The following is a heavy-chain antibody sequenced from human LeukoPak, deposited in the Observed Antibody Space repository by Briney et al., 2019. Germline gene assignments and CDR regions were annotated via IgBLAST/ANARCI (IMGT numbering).Heavy chain of an antibody. CDR3: VRDGGVSGYDLLDY. V-gene: IGHV3-7*01. CDR1: GFTFSNYW. Sequence: PGGSLRLSCAASGFTFSNYWMTWVRQAPGKGLEWVAHINQDGSKQYYMDSMKARFTISRDNAKNSPSLQMNSLRAEDTAVYYCVRDGGVSGYDLLDYWGQGTLVTVSS. CDR2: INQDGSKQ. D-gene: IGHD5-12*01. J-gene: IGHJ4*02.